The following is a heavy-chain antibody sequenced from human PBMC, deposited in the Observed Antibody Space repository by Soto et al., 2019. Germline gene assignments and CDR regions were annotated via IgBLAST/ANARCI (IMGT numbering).Heavy chain of an antibody. Sequence: SDILYLTSTVPCRSVSSLYRSWILQPAGKGLEWIGRIYTSGSTNYNPSLKSRVTMSVDTSKNQFSLKLSSVTAADTAVYYCARGYDSYGSHSGDAFDIWGQGTMVT. CDR3: ARGYDSYGSHSGDAFDI. CDR1: CRSVSSLY. CDR2: IYTSGST. D-gene: IGHD5-18*01. V-gene: IGHV4-4*07. J-gene: IGHJ3*02.